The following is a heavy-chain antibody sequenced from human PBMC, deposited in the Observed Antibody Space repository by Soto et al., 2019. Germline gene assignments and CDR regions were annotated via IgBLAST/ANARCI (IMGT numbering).Heavy chain of an antibody. CDR1: GLTFSDTW. CDR2: IKTKSSGGTT. J-gene: IGHJ6*02. CDR3: STDLKIFGARDSHTGQPRDSYDLHX. V-gene: IGHV3-15*01. D-gene: IGHD3-3*01. Sequence: KPGGSLRLSCAASGLTFSDTWMTWVRQAPGKGLEWVVRIKTKSSGGTTDYAAPVKGRFTISRDDSKNTLYLQMNSLQTEDTAVYYCSTDLKIFGARDSHTGQPRDSYDLHXWGQGTTVTVSX.